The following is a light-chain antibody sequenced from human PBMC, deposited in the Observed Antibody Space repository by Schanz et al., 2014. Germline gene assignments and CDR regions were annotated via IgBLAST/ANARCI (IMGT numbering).Light chain of an antibody. CDR2: EAS. V-gene: IGKV3-11*01. CDR3: QQRSDWPKT. J-gene: IGKJ4*01. CDR1: QSVNTY. Sequence: EIVLTQSPGTLSLSPGERATLSCRTSQSVNTYLAWYQQKPGQVPGLLIYEASNRATGIPPKFSGSGSGTDFTLTISSLEPEDFAVYYCQQRSDWPKTFGGGTKVEIK.